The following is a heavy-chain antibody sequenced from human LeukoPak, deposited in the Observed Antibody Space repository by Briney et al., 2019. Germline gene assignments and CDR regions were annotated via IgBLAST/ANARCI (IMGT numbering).Heavy chain of an antibody. CDR1: GFTFSSYS. CDR2: ISSSSSYV. V-gene: IGHV3-21*01. D-gene: IGHD2-2*01. CDR3: ARGGVVVPAATRIDY. J-gene: IGHJ4*02. Sequence: GGSLRLSCAASGFTFSSYSMNWVRQAPGKGLEWVSSISSSSSYVYYADSVKGRFTISRDNAENSLYLQMNSLRAEDTAVYYCARGGVVVPAATRIDYWGQGTLVTVSS.